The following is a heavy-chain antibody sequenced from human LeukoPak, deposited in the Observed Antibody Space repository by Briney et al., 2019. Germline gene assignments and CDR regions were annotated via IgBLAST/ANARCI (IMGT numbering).Heavy chain of an antibody. V-gene: IGHV4-59*01. CDR3: ARESPYSSGWYGGGWFDP. CDR2: IYYSGST. Sequence: SETLSLTCTVSGGSISSFYWNWIRQPPGKGLEWIGYIYYSGSTNYNPSLKSRVTISVDTSKNQFSLKLSSVTAADTAVYYCARESPYSSGWYGGGWFDPWGQGTLVTVSS. D-gene: IGHD6-19*01. CDR1: GGSISSFY. J-gene: IGHJ5*02.